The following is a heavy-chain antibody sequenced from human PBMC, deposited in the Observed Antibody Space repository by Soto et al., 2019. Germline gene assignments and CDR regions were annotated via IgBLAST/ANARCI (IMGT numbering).Heavy chain of an antibody. J-gene: IGHJ4*02. Sequence: GGSLRLSCAASGFTFSGYAMSWVRQSPGKGLEWVASISGSGGSTYYADSVKGRFTISRDNYKNTLYLQMNSLRAEDTAMYYCAKYDVAGTTIFDYWGQGTPVTVSS. V-gene: IGHV3-23*01. CDR2: ISGSGGST. CDR3: AKYDVAGTTIFDY. D-gene: IGHD1-1*01. CDR1: GFTFSGYA.